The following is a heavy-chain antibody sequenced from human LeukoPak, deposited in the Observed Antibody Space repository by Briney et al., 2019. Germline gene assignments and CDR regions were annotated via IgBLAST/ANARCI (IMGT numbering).Heavy chain of an antibody. CDR2: ISTGSSTM. J-gene: IGHJ4*02. CDR3: ASKSSWYYFDS. V-gene: IGHV3-48*04. D-gene: IGHD6-19*01. Sequence: PGGSLRLSCAASGFTFTNYGMNWVRQAPGKGLEWISYISTGSSTMYYADSVKGRFTISRDNAKNSLYLQMNSLRAEDTAVYYCASKSSWYYFDSWGQGTLVTVSS. CDR1: GFTFTNYG.